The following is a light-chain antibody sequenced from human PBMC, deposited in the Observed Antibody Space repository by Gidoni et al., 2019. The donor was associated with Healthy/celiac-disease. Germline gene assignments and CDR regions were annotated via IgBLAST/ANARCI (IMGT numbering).Light chain of an antibody. Sequence: IVMTQSPATLSVSPGERATLSCRASQSVSSNLAWYQQKPGQAPRLLIYGASTRATGIPARFSGSGSGTEFTLTISSLQSEDCAVYYCQQYNNWPLTFGGGTKVEIK. V-gene: IGKV3-15*01. CDR2: GAS. CDR3: QQYNNWPLT. J-gene: IGKJ4*01. CDR1: QSVSSN.